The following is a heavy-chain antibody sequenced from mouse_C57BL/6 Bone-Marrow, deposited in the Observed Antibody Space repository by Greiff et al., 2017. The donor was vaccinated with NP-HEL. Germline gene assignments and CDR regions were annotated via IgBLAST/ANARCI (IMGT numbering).Heavy chain of an antibody. V-gene: IGHV1-55*01. CDR3: ARAHITTVVADYFDY. CDR1: GYTFTSYW. J-gene: IGHJ2*01. D-gene: IGHD1-1*01. CDR2: IYPGSGST. Sequence: VQLQQSGAELVKPGASVKMSCKASGYTFTSYWITWVKQRPGQGLEWIGDIYPGSGSTNYNEKFKSKATLTVDTSSSTAYMQLSSLTSEDSAVYYCARAHITTVVADYFDYWGQGTTLTVSS.